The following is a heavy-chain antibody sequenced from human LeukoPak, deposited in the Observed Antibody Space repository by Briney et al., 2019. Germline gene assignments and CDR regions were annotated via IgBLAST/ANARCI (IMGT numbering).Heavy chain of an antibody. CDR1: GFIPTSHG. J-gene: IGHJ3*02. Sequence: GGSLRLSCAASGFIPTSHGMSWVRQAPGKGLEWVSVIYSGGSTYYADSVKGRFTISRDNSRNTLYLQMNSLRAEDTAVYYCARGDSPDAFDIWGQGTMVTVSS. CDR2: IYSGGST. V-gene: IGHV3-53*01. CDR3: ARGDSPDAFDI.